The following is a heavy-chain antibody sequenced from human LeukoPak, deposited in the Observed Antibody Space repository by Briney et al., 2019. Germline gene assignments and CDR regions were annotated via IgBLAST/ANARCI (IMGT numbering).Heavy chain of an antibody. V-gene: IGHV3-21*01. J-gene: IGHJ4*02. Sequence: GGSLRLSCAASGFTFSSYSMNWVRQAPGKGLEWVSSISSSSSYIYYADSVKGRFTISRDNAKNSLYLQMNSLRAEDTAVYYCARARPSYSSSWYGGFSVGGFDYWGQGTLVTVSS. CDR1: GFTFSSYS. CDR3: ARARPSYSSSWYGGFSVGGFDY. CDR2: ISSSSSYI. D-gene: IGHD6-13*01.